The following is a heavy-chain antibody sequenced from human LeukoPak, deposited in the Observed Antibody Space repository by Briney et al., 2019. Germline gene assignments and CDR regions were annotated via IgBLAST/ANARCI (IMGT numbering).Heavy chain of an antibody. V-gene: IGHV4-59*12. D-gene: IGHD1-26*01. Sequence: SETLSLTCTVSGDSINSYYWNWIRQPPGKGLEWIGYIYSSGSTNYNPSLKSRVTISVDTSKNHFSLKLSSVTAADTAVYYCARMKMRELRANFDYWGQGTLVTVSS. CDR2: IYSSGST. CDR3: ARMKMRELRANFDY. J-gene: IGHJ4*02. CDR1: GDSINSYY.